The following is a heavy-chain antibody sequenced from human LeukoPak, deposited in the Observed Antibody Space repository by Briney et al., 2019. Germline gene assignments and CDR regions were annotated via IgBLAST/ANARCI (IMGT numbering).Heavy chain of an antibody. V-gene: IGHV1-46*01. CDR2: INPSGGST. Sequence: ASVKVSCKASGGTFSSYAISWVRQAPGQGLEWMGIINPSGGSTSYAQKFQGRVTMTRDMSTSTVYMELSSLRSEDTALYYCAKEAHYPHMGTYLVTIDSWGQGTLVTVSS. D-gene: IGHD3-9*01. J-gene: IGHJ4*02. CDR1: GGTFSSYA. CDR3: AKEAHYPHMGTYLVTIDS.